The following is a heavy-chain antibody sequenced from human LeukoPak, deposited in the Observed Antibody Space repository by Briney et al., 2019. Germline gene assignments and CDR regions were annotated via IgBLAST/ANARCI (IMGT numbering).Heavy chain of an antibody. CDR1: GFTFSSYA. CDR3: ARDSSRYCSGGSCYVGY. CDR2: ISYDGSNK. J-gene: IGHJ4*02. Sequence: GGSLGLPCAASGFTFSSYAMHWVRQAPGKGLEWVAVISYDGSNKYYADSVKGRFTISRDNSKNTLYLQMNSLRAEDTAVYYCARDSSRYCSGGSCYVGYWGQGTLVTVSS. V-gene: IGHV3-30*04. D-gene: IGHD2-15*01.